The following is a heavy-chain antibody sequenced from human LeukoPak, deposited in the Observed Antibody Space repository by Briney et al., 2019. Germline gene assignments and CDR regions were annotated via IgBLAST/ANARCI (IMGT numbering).Heavy chain of an antibody. Sequence: SVTVSCKASGGTFSSYAISWVRQAPGQGLEWMGRIIPILGIANYAQKFQGRVTITADKSTSTAYMELSSLRSEDTAVYYCARERTSSGWGLWGQGTLVTVSS. CDR1: GGTFSSYA. J-gene: IGHJ4*02. D-gene: IGHD6-19*01. CDR3: ARERTSSGWGL. V-gene: IGHV1-69*04. CDR2: IIPILGIA.